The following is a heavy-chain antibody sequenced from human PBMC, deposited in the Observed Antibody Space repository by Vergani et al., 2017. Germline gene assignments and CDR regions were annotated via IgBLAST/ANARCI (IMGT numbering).Heavy chain of an antibody. Sequence: EVQLLESGGGLVQPGGSLRLSCAASGFTFSSYAMSWVRQAPGKGLEWVSVIYSGGSSTYYADSVKGRFTIARDNSKNKLYLQMNSLRAEDTAVYYWARAGDIVVVPAASWFDTWGQGTLVTVSS. J-gene: IGHJ5*02. V-gene: IGHV3-23*03. CDR1: GFTFSSYA. CDR2: IYSGGSST. D-gene: IGHD2-2*01. CDR3: ARAGDIVVVPAASWFDT.